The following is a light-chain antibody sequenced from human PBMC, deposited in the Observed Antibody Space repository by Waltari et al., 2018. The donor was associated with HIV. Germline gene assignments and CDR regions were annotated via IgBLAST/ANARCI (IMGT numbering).Light chain of an antibody. CDR3: VGWDSRLSGYV. CDR1: SSNIENDN. J-gene: IGLJ1*01. CDR2: TDT. V-gene: IGLV1-47*01. Sequence: VLTQPPSAPGTPRQRAPIPRSGSSSNIENDNVYWYQQLTGPAPRLFIYTDTQRPSGVPDRFTGSKSGTSASLAISGLRSEDEADYYCVGWDSRLSGYVFGSVTKVTVL.